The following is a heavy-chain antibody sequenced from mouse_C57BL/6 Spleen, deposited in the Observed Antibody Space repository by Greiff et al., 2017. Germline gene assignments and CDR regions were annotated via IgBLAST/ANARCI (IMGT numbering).Heavy chain of an antibody. CDR3: AGSAGGTTVDY. J-gene: IGHJ2*01. CDR1: GYTFTSYW. CDR2: IDPSDSYT. Sequence: VQLQQPGAELVRPGTSVKLSCKASGYTFTSYWMHWVKQRPGQGLEWIGVIDPSDSYTNYNQKFKGKATLTVGTSSSTAYMQLSSLTSEDSAVYYCAGSAGGTTVDYWGQGTTLTVSS. D-gene: IGHD1-1*01. V-gene: IGHV1-59*01.